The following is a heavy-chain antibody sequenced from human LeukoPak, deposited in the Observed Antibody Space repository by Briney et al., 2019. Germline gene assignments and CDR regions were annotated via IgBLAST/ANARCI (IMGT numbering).Heavy chain of an antibody. CDR3: AREDYDSSGYSTPKRFDP. V-gene: IGHV3-21*06. J-gene: IGHJ5*01. Sequence: PGGSLRLSCVASGFNFSSYGMHWVRQAPGKGLEWVSSIYGGSSNIFYACSVQGRFTISRDNAKNSLDLQMNSLSAENTAVYYCAREDYDSSGYSTPKRFDPWGQGTLVTVSS. D-gene: IGHD3-22*01. CDR1: GFNFSSYG. CDR2: IYGGSSNI.